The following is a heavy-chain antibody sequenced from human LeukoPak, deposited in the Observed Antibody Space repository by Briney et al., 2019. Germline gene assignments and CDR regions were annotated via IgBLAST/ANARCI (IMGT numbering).Heavy chain of an antibody. D-gene: IGHD3-9*01. CDR2: IYSGGST. J-gene: IGHJ4*02. Sequence: PGGSLRLFCAASGFTVNINYMSWVREAPGKGLEWGTVIYSGGSTYYADSVKGRFTISRDNSKNTLYLQMNSLRGEDTAVYYCARGPAIFGSDFDYWGQGTLVTVSS. V-gene: IGHV3-66*01. CDR1: GFTVNINY. CDR3: ARGPAIFGSDFDY.